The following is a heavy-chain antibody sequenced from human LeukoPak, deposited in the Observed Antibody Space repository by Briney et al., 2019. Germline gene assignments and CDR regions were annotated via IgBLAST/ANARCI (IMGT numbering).Heavy chain of an antibody. Sequence: GGSLRLSCATSGFTFSSYGIHWVRQAPGKGMEWVAVVSNDGRNEYYADSVQGRFSISRDNSKNTVYLQMNSLRAEDTAVYYCAGDSASTPLDYWGQGTLVTVSS. CDR1: GFTFSSYG. CDR2: VSNDGRNE. V-gene: IGHV3-33*01. D-gene: IGHD1-26*01. J-gene: IGHJ4*02. CDR3: AGDSASTPLDY.